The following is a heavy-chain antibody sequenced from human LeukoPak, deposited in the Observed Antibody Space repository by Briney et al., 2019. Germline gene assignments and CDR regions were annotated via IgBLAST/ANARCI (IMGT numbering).Heavy chain of an antibody. Sequence: SETLSLTCTVSGGSISSGSYYWSWIRQPAGKGLEWIGRIYTSGSTNYNPSLKSRVTISVDTSKNQFSLKLSSVTAADTAVYYCARGNGYYPLYYFDHWGQGTLVTVSS. J-gene: IGHJ4*02. CDR1: GGSISSGSYY. CDR2: IYTSGST. V-gene: IGHV4-61*02. D-gene: IGHD3-3*01. CDR3: ARGNGYYPLYYFDH.